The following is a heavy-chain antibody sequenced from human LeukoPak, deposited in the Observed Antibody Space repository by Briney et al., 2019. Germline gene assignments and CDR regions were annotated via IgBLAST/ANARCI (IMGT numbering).Heavy chain of an antibody. CDR1: GGSFSGYY. V-gene: IGHV4-34*01. CDR2: INHSGST. J-gene: IGHJ4*02. D-gene: IGHD3-10*01. CDR3: ARASYYYGSGSYLLDY. Sequence: PSETLSLTCAVYGGSFSGYYWSWIRQPPGKGLEWIGEINHSGSTNYNPSLKSRVTISVDTSKNQFSLKLSSVTAADTAVYYCARASYYYGSGSYLLDYWGQGTLVTVSS.